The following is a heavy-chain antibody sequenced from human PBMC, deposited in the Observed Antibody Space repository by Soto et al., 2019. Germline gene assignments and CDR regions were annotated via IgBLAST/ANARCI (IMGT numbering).Heavy chain of an antibody. Sequence: SETLSLTCTVSGGSFKSGSYSWSWIRQPPGKGLEWIGYVYHTGRTSYNPSLKSRVSISMDASENQFSLNLDSVTAADTAVYFCARDFAYFDSWGQGTLVTVSS. CDR2: VYHTGRT. CDR3: ARDFAYFDS. J-gene: IGHJ4*02. V-gene: IGHV4-61*01. CDR1: GGSFKSGSYS. D-gene: IGHD3-3*01.